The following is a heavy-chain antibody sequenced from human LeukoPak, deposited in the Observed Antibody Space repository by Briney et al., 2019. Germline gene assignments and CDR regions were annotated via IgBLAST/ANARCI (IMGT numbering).Heavy chain of an antibody. CDR2: ISSSSSYI. Sequence: GGSLRLSCAASGFTFSSYSMNWVRQAPGKGLEWVSSISSSSSYIYYADSVKGRFTISRDNAKNSLYLQMNSLRAEDTAVYYCARIPTPLGERYFDWLLSEGGYFDYWGQGTLVTVSS. CDR3: ARIPTPLGERYFDWLLSEGGYFDY. D-gene: IGHD3-9*01. CDR1: GFTFSSYS. V-gene: IGHV3-21*01. J-gene: IGHJ4*02.